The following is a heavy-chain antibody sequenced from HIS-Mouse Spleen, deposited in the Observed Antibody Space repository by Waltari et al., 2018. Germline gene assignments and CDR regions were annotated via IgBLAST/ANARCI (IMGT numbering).Heavy chain of an antibody. V-gene: IGHV3-30*18. D-gene: IGHD1-26*01. J-gene: IGHJ4*02. CDR1: GFTFGRYG. CDR3: AKDTSGSYSDY. Sequence: QVQLVESGGGVVQPGRSLRLSCAASGFTFGRYGMHWVRQAPGKGLEWVAVISYDGSNKYYADSVKGRFTISRDNSKNTLYLQMNSLRAEDTAVYYCAKDTSGSYSDYWGQGTLVTVSS. CDR2: ISYDGSNK.